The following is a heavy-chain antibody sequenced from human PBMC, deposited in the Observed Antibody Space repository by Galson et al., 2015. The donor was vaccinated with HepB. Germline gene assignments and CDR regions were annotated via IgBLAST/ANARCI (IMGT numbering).Heavy chain of an antibody. Sequence: SLRLSCAVSGFSLSAYSMSWVRQAPGKGLEWISYISSQSWTIYHADSVQGRFTISRDNARNSLDLQMTSLRAEDTAVYYCARGSGPTGNHYWYFDHWGRGTLVTVSS. J-gene: IGHJ2*01. CDR2: ISSQSWTI. D-gene: IGHD1-14*01. CDR3: ARGSGPTGNHYWYFDH. CDR1: GFSLSAYS. V-gene: IGHV3-48*01.